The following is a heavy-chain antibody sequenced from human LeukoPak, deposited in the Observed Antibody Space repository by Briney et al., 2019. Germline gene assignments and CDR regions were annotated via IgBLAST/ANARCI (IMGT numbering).Heavy chain of an antibody. D-gene: IGHD4-17*01. CDR1: GYTFTSYG. CDR3: ARRHYGDYYMDV. V-gene: IGHV1-18*01. Sequence: ASVKVSCKASGYTFTSYGISWVRQAPGQGLEWMGWISPYNGNTNYAQKLQGRVTMTTDTSTSTAYMELRSLRSDDTAVYYCARRHYGDYYMDVWGKGTTVTVSS. J-gene: IGHJ6*03. CDR2: ISPYNGNT.